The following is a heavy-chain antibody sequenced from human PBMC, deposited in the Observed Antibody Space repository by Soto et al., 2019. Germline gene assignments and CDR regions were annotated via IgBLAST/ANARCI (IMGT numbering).Heavy chain of an antibody. CDR1: GGSLSGYY. D-gene: IGHD3-16*01. V-gene: IGHV4-34*01. CDR3: ARHGGYYFDY. CDR2: IGHSGST. J-gene: IGHJ4*02. Sequence: QVQLQQWGAGLLKPSETLSLTCAVYGGSLSGYYWSWIRQPPGKGLEWIGEIGHSGSTIYNPSLERRVTISEDSSNNQFSLKLNSVTAADTAVYYCARHGGYYFDYWGQGAPVTVSS.